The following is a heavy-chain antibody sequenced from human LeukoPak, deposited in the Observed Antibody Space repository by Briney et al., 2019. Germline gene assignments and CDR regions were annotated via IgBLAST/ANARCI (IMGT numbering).Heavy chain of an antibody. D-gene: IGHD1-26*01. CDR3: ARALVGAATLSY. J-gene: IGHJ4*02. CDR2: VNPDDSDT. CDR1: GYSFTSHW. V-gene: IGHV5-51*01. Sequence: GESLKISCKGSGYSFTSHWIGWVRQMPGKGLEWMGIVNPDDSDTIYSPSFQGQVTLSADKSISTAYLQWSSLKASDTAIYYCARALVGAATLSYWGQGTLVTVSS.